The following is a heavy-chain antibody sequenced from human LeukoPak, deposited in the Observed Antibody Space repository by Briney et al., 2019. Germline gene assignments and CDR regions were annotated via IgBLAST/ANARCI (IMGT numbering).Heavy chain of an antibody. J-gene: IGHJ4*02. Sequence: GESLKIPCKGSGYSFTTYWIGWVRQMPGKGLEWMGIIYPGDSDTRYSPSFQGQVTISADKSISTAYLQWSSLKASDTAMYYCARTYCGGDCYYSYFDYWGRGTLVTVSS. CDR1: GYSFTTYW. D-gene: IGHD2-21*02. V-gene: IGHV5-51*01. CDR2: IYPGDSDT. CDR3: ARTYCGGDCYYSYFDY.